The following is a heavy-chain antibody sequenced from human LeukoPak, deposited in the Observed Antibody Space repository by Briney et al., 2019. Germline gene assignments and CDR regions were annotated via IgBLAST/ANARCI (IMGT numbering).Heavy chain of an antibody. V-gene: IGHV3-23*01. Sequence: GGSLRLSCAASGFTFSSYGMSWVRQAPGKGLEWVSAISGSGGSTYYADSVKGRFTISRDNSKNTLYLQMNSLRAEDTAVYYCATTKQWLATIDYWGQGTLVTVSS. CDR2: ISGSGGST. D-gene: IGHD6-19*01. J-gene: IGHJ4*02. CDR3: ATTKQWLATIDY. CDR1: GFTFSSYG.